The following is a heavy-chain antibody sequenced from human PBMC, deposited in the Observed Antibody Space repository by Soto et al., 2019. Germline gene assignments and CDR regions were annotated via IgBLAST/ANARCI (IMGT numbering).Heavy chain of an antibody. J-gene: IGHJ1*01. CDR2: IKNDPKSYIT. Sequence: EVQLVESGGDLVQPGGSLRLSCVASGFRLSDHFMDWVRQAPGKGLEWVGRIKNDPKSYITAYAESVKGRFTISRDDSKNSLFLQINSLPTEDTAIYYCADLKWSRSYVPWGQGTLVTVSS. D-gene: IGHD3-3*01. CDR1: GFRLSDHF. CDR3: ADLKWSRSYVP. V-gene: IGHV3-72*01.